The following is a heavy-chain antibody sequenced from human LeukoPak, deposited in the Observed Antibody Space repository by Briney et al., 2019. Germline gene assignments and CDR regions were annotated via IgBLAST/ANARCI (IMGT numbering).Heavy chain of an antibody. D-gene: IGHD3-9*01. Sequence: SGGSLRLSCAASGFTFSSSAMNWVRQAPGKGLEWVSSLSDSGKSTYHADAVKGRFTIFRDNSKNTLFLQMNSLRVEDTAVYYCVKNVGNTDYSSFQHWGQGTLVTISS. V-gene: IGHV3-23*01. CDR2: LSDSGKST. CDR3: VKNVGNTDYSSFQH. CDR1: GFTFSSSA. J-gene: IGHJ1*01.